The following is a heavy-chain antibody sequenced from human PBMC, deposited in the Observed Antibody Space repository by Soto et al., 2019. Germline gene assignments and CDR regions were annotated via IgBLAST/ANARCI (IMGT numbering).Heavy chain of an antibody. V-gene: IGHV4-39*01. J-gene: IGHJ6*03. Sequence: SSETLSLTCTVSGGSISSSSYYWGWIRQPPGKGLEWIGSIYYSGSTYYNPSLKSRVTISVDTSKNQFSLKLSSVTAADTAVYYCARQRQWLVRGYXYYXDVWGKGTTVTVSS. CDR3: ARQRQWLVRGYXYYXDV. CDR1: GGSISSSSYY. D-gene: IGHD6-19*01. CDR2: IYYSGST.